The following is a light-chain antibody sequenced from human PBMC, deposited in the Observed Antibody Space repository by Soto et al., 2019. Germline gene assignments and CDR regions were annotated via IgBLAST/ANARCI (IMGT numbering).Light chain of an antibody. Sequence: QSVLTQPASVSGSPGQSITISCTGTSRDVGGYNCVSWYQHYPDKAPKLIIYDVTSRPSGVSDRFSGSKSGNTASLTISGLQPEDEAHYYCSSFTLSTYVFGSGTKVTVL. CDR3: SSFTLSTYV. J-gene: IGLJ1*01. CDR2: DVT. V-gene: IGLV2-14*01. CDR1: SRDVGGYNC.